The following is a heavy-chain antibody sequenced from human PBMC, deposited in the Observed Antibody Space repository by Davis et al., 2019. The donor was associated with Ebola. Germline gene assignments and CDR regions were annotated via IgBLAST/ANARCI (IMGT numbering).Heavy chain of an antibody. D-gene: IGHD6-13*01. CDR1: GASISSYF. CDR3: ARDDAAGGLGYFDY. J-gene: IGHJ4*02. Sequence: SQTLSPTCSVSGASISSYFWGWIRQPPGKELEWIGYTPYTGRTNYNPSLKRRVTISTDTSQNQFSLKLTSVTAADTAEYYCARDDAAGGLGYFDYWSQGTLVTVSS. V-gene: IGHV4-59*01. CDR2: TPYTGRT.